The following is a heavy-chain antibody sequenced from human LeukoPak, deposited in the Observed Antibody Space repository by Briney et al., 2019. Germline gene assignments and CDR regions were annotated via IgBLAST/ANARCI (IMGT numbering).Heavy chain of an antibody. CDR2: INPNSGGT. CDR3: ARDTIFGDTSYYYYYGMDV. V-gene: IGHV1-2*02. Sequence: ASVKVSCKASGYTFTGYYMHWVRQAPGQVLEWMGWINPNSGGTNYAQKFQGRVTMTRDTSISTAYMELSRLRSDDTAVYYCARDTIFGDTSYYYYYGMDVWGQGTTVTVSS. J-gene: IGHJ6*02. D-gene: IGHD3-3*01. CDR1: GYTFTGYY.